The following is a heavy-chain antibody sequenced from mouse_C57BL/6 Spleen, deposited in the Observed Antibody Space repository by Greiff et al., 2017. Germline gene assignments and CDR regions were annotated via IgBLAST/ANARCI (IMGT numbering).Heavy chain of an antibody. CDR1: GYTFTSYW. CDR2: IHPNSGST. Sequence: QVQLQQPGAELVKPGASVKLSCKASGYTFTSYWMHWVKQRPGQGLEWIGMIHPNSGSTNYNEKFKSKATLTVDKSSSTAYMQLSSLTSEDSAVYYWAREVSAAQATGVDYWGQGTSVTVSS. CDR3: AREVSAAQATGVDY. D-gene: IGHD3-2*02. J-gene: IGHJ4*01. V-gene: IGHV1-64*01.